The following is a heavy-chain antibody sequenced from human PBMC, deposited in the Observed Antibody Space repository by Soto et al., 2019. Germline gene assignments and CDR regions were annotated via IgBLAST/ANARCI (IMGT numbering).Heavy chain of an antibody. CDR2: IHPGGQTI. V-gene: IGHV3-48*03. J-gene: IGHJ3*01. CDR3: ARRGSR. CDR1: GFTFSSSE. D-gene: IGHD2-15*01. Sequence: PGGSLRLSCAASGFTFSSSEMYWVRQAPGKGLEWISYIHPGGQTIFYAESVKGQFTISRDNAKHSVYLQMNSLRAEDTAVYYCARRGSRWGRGTKVTVSS.